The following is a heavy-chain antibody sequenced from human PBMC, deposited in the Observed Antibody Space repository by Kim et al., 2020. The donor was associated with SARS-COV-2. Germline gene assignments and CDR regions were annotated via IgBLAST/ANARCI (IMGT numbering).Heavy chain of an antibody. V-gene: IGHV1-58*01. Sequence: SVKVSCKASGFTFTSSAVQWVRQARGQRLEWIGWIVVGSGNTNYAQKFQERVTITRDMSTSTAYMELSSLRSEDTAVYYCAATVGGPGNYYDFDYWGQGTLVTVSS. J-gene: IGHJ4*02. CDR2: IVVGSGNT. D-gene: IGHD1-26*01. CDR1: GFTFTSSA. CDR3: AATVGGPGNYYDFDY.